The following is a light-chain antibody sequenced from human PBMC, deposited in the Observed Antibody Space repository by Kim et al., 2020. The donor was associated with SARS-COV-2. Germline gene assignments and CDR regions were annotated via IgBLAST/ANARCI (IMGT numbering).Light chain of an antibody. J-gene: IGLJ2*01. Sequence: SYELNQPPSVSVSPGQTASITCSGDKLGDKYACWYQQKPGQSPVLVIYQDSKRPSGIPERFSGSNSGNTATLTISGTQAMDEADYYCQAWDSSTPHVVFGGGTKLTVL. CDR3: QAWDSSTPHVV. CDR2: QDS. V-gene: IGLV3-1*01. CDR1: KLGDKY.